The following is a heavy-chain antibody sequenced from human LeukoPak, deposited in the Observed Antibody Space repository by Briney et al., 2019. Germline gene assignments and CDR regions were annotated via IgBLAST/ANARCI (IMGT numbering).Heavy chain of an antibody. Sequence: GGSLRLSCAASGFTFSSYSMNWVRQAPGKGLEWVSSISSSSSYIYYADSVKGRFTISRDNAKNSLYLQMNSLRAEDTAVYYCARDPYNTAMVFVYWGQGTLVTVSS. CDR1: GFTFSSYS. J-gene: IGHJ4*02. D-gene: IGHD5-18*01. V-gene: IGHV3-21*01. CDR2: ISSSSSYI. CDR3: ARDPYNTAMVFVY.